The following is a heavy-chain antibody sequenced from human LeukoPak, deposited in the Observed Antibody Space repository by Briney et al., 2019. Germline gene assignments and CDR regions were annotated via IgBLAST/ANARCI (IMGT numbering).Heavy chain of an antibody. CDR1: GFTFSSYA. CDR3: AKDASSVPWYYYGMDV. J-gene: IGHJ6*02. CDR2: ISGSGGST. V-gene: IGHV3-23*01. Sequence: GSLRLSCAASGFTFSSYAMSWVRQAPGKGLEWVSAISGSGGSTYYADSVKGRFTISRDNSKNTLYLQMNSLRAEDTAVYYCAKDASSVPWYYYGMDVWGQGTTVTVSS. D-gene: IGHD3-22*01.